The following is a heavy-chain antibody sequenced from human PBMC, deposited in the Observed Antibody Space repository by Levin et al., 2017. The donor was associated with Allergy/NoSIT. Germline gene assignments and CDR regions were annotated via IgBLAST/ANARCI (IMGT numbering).Heavy chain of an antibody. CDR2: IYRSGDT. V-gene: IGHV4-4*02. CDR1: GGSISTDNW. Sequence: SETLSLTCAVSGGSISTDNWWSWIRQPPGKGLEWIGEIYRSGDTTHNPSLRGRVTMSVANSKNHFSLKLSSVTAADTAVYYCATVEGLFCSGVSCSYSFHYWGQGALVTVSS. CDR3: ATVEGLFCSGVSCSYSFHY. J-gene: IGHJ4*02. D-gene: IGHD3-9*01.